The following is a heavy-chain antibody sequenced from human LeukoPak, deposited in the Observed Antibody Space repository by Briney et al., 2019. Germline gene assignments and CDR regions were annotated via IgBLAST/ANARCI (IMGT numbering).Heavy chain of an antibody. D-gene: IGHD2-2*02. J-gene: IGHJ4*02. V-gene: IGHV3-23*01. CDR3: AKDHPQQVVVPAAINYFDY. Sequence: PGRSLRLSCAASGFTFSSYAMGWVRQAPGKWLEWVSAISGSGGSTYNAGSVKGRFTIYRDNSKKTLYLQMNSLRAEDTAVYYCAKDHPQQVVVPAAINYFDYWGQGTLVTVSS. CDR2: ISGSGGST. CDR1: GFTFSSYA.